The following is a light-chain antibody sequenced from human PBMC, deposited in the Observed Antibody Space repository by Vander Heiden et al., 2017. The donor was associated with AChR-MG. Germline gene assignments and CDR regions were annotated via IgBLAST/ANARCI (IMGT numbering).Light chain of an antibody. CDR3: QSYDNSNHGSLWV. CDR2: EDN. V-gene: IGLV6-57*03. Sequence: FILTQPHSVSESPGKTVTISCTRSSGSIASNYVQWYQQRPGSAPTTVIYEDNQRPSGVPDRFSGSIDSSSNSASLTISGLKTEDEADYYCQSYDNSNHGSLWVFGGGAKLTVL. J-gene: IGLJ3*02. CDR1: SGSIASNY.